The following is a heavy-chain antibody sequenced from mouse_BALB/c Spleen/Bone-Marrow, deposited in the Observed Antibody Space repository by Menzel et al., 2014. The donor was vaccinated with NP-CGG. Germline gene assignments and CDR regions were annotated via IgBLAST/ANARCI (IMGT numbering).Heavy chain of an antibody. V-gene: IGHV14-3*02. J-gene: IGHJ2*01. CDR3: ASYYYGHYFDY. Sequence: EVQLQQSGAELVKPGASVKLSCTASGFNIKDTYMHWVKQRPEQGLEWIGRIDPANGSTKYDPKFQGKATITADTSSNTAYLQLSSLTSEDTAVYYCASYYYGHYFDYWGQGTTLTVSS. D-gene: IGHD1-1*01. CDR1: GFNIKDTY. CDR2: IDPANGST.